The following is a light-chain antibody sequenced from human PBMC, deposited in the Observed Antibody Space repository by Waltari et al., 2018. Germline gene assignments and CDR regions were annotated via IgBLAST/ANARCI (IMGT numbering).Light chain of an antibody. CDR1: QFVSNY. J-gene: IGKJ1*01. CDR2: AAS. Sequence: IQMTQSPSSLSASVGDRVTITCRASQFVSNYVNWYQHKPGQAPKLLSFAASTLHSGVPGRFSGSGSGTEFALTISGLQPDDFATYYCQQGYRTWTFGLGTRVEIK. CDR3: QQGYRTWT. V-gene: IGKV1-39*01.